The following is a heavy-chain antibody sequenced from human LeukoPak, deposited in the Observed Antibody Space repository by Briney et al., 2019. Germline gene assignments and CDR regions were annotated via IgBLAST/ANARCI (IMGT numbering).Heavy chain of an antibody. CDR2: DYYSGST. Sequence: SETLSLTCTVSGGSISSYYWSWIRQPPGKGLEWIGYDYYSGSTNYNPSLKSRVTISVDTSKNQFSLKLTSVAAADTAVYYCARAYSGYDHDYGMDVWGQGTTVTVSS. D-gene: IGHD5-12*01. V-gene: IGHV4-59*01. J-gene: IGHJ6*02. CDR3: ARAYSGYDHDYGMDV. CDR1: GGSISSYY.